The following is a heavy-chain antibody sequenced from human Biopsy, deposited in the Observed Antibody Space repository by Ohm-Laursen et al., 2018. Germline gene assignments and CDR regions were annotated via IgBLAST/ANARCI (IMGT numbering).Heavy chain of an antibody. CDR3: ARHIYDTSGYNWFDP. J-gene: IGHJ5*02. CDR1: GCTFSSDI. D-gene: IGHD3-22*01. CDR2: VMPFFGTA. Sequence: SSVKVSCKASGCTFSSDIFAWVRQAPGRRPEWMGDVMPFFGTAQYAPKLQGRVSMTADKTTYTAYMELTSLTSEDTAVYFCARHIYDTSGYNWFDPWGQGTLVTVSS. V-gene: IGHV1-69*06.